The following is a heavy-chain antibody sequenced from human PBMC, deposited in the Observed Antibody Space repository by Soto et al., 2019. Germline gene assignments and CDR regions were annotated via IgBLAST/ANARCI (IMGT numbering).Heavy chain of an antibody. D-gene: IGHD6-13*01. CDR2: IYYSGST. CDR1: GGSISSGGYY. J-gene: IGHJ4*02. Sequence: SETLSLTCTVSGGSISSGGYYWSWIRQHPGKGLEWIGYIYYSGSTYYNPSPKSRVTISVDTSKNQFSLKLSSVTAADTAVYYCARSGIAASGTLDYWGQGTLVTVSS. CDR3: ARSGIAASGTLDY. V-gene: IGHV4-31*03.